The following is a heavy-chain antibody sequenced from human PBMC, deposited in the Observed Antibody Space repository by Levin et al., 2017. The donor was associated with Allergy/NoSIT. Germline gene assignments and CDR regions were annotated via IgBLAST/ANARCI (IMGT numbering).Heavy chain of an antibody. CDR3: ARDKARWVRDFDY. CDR1: GFTFSSYS. J-gene: IGHJ4*02. Sequence: LSLTCAASGFTFSSYSMNWVRQAPGKGLEWVSSISSSSSYIYYADSVKGRFTISRDNAKNSLYLQMNSLRAEDTAVYYCARDKARWVRDFDYWGQGTLVTVSS. V-gene: IGHV3-21*01. D-gene: IGHD1-1*01. CDR2: ISSSSSYI.